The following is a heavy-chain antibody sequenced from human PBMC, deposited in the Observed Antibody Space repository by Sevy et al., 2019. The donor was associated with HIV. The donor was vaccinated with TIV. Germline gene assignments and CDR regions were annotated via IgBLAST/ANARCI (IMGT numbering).Heavy chain of an antibody. V-gene: IGHV3-30*02. J-gene: IGHJ4*02. CDR1: GFSISSYG. CDR3: VKEGGGEGGDH. Sequence: GGSLRLSCAASGFSISSYGMHWVRQAPGKGLEWMSYIQYDGSNKDYADSVKGRFTISRDNSKNTLYLQMNSLRVEDTAVFYWVKEGGGEGGDHWGQGTLVTVSS. D-gene: IGHD2-21*01. CDR2: IQYDGSNK.